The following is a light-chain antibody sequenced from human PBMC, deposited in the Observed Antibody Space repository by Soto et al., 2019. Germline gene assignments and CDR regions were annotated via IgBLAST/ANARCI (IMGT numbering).Light chain of an antibody. CDR3: QQYNSYWWT. V-gene: IGKV1-5*03. J-gene: IGKJ1*01. Sequence: DIQMTQSPSTLSASVGDRVTITCRASQSISSWLAWYQQKPGKAPKLLIYKASSLESGVPSRFSGSRSGTEFTLTISSRQPDDFATYYCQQYNSYWWTFGQGTKVEIK. CDR2: KAS. CDR1: QSISSW.